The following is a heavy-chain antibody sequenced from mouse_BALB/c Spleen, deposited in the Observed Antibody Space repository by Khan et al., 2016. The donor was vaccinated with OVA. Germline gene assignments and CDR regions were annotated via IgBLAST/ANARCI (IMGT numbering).Heavy chain of an antibody. CDR2: INTYTGEP. D-gene: IGHD1-1*02. CDR3: ASGGYWYFDV. Sequence: QIQLVQSGPELKKPGETVTISCKASGYTFTNYGMNWVKQAPGKGLKWMGWINTYTGEPTYADDFKGRFAFSLETSASTAYLQINNLKNEDTASYFCASGGYWYFDVWGAGTTVTVSS. V-gene: IGHV9-3-1*01. J-gene: IGHJ1*01. CDR1: GYTFTNYG.